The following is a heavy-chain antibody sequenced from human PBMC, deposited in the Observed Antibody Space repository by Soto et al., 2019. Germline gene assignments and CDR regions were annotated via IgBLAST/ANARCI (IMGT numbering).Heavy chain of an antibody. D-gene: IGHD6-6*01. CDR1: GFTFSSYA. Sequence: GGSLRLSCAASGFTFSSYARSWVGQAPGKGLEWVSAISRSGGTTSSADSVKRRFTISRDNSKNTLYLQMNSLTPEDTAVYYCAKERAYSSSSMSFDLWGQGTLVTVAS. CDR3: AKERAYSSSSMSFDL. V-gene: IGHV3-23*01. CDR2: ISRSGGTT. J-gene: IGHJ5*02.